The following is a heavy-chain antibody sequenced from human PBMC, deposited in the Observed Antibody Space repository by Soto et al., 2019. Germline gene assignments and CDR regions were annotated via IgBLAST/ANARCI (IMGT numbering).Heavy chain of an antibody. Sequence: SETLYLTCTVSGGSITSGGYYWSWIRQHPGKGLEWIGYIYYSGSTYYNPSLKSRVTISVDTSKNQFSLKLSSVTAADTAVYFCARGATVTAWYYYYGMDVWGQGTTVTVSS. CDR3: ARGATVTAWYYYYGMDV. D-gene: IGHD4-4*01. J-gene: IGHJ6*02. CDR2: IYYSGST. CDR1: GGSITSGGYY. V-gene: IGHV4-31*03.